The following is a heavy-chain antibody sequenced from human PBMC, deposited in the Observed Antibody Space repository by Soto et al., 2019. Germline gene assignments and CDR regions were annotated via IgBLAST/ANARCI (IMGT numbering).Heavy chain of an antibody. CDR2: ISAYNGNT. D-gene: IGHD3-9*01. CDR1: GYTFTSYG. CDR3: AYRVLYFDWPPDY. Sequence: GASVKVSCKASGYTFTSYGISWVRQAPGQGLEWMGWISAYNGNTNYAQKLQGRVTITADKSTSTAYMELSSLRSEDTAVYYCAYRVLYFDWPPDYWGEGTLVTVSS. J-gene: IGHJ4*02. V-gene: IGHV1-18*01.